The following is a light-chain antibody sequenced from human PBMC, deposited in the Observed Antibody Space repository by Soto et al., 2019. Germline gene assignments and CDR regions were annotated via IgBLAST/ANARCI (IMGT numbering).Light chain of an antibody. J-gene: IGKJ4*01. V-gene: IGKV3-11*01. CDR3: QQHINWPLT. Sequence: EIVLTQSPATLCLSPGERATLSCRASQTVSSSLAWYQQKPGQAPRLLIYEASNRATGIPARFSGSGSGADFTLTISSLEPEDFALYYCQQHINWPLTFGGGTKV. CDR2: EAS. CDR1: QTVSSS.